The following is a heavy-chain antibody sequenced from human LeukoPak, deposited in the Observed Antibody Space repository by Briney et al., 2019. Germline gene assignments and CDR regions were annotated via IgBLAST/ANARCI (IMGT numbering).Heavy chain of an antibody. J-gene: IGHJ6*03. CDR1: GGSFSGYS. CDR2: FSHSGFP. CDR3: ARVSSVRIKDYYYYMDV. D-gene: IGHD3-16*02. Sequence: NTSETLSLTCAIYGGSFSGYSWTWIRQPPGKGLEWIGEFSHSGFPVYNPSLGGRVTISIDASKNQFSLKLNSVTAADTAVYYCARVSSVRIKDYYYYMDVWGKGTTVTVSS. V-gene: IGHV4-34*01.